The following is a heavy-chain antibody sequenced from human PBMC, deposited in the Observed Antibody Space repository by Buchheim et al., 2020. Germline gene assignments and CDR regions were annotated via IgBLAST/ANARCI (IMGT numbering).Heavy chain of an antibody. J-gene: IGHJ5*02. CDR3: ARAEYSSSSNWFDP. D-gene: IGHD6-6*01. V-gene: IGHV4-34*01. CDR2: INHSGST. CDR1: GGSFSGYY. Sequence: QVQLQQWGAGLLKPSETLSLTCAVSGGSFSGYYWSWIRQPPGKGLEWIGEINHSGSTNYNPSLKSRVAISVDTSKNQFSLKLSSVTAADTAVYYCARAEYSSSSNWFDPWGQGTL.